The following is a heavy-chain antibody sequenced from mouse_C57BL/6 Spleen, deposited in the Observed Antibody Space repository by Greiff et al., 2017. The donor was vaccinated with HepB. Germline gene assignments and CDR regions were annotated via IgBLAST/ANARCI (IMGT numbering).Heavy chain of an antibody. CDR2: INPGSGGT. D-gene: IGHD1-1*01. CDR3: ARGDLLRRYFDV. Sequence: QVQLQQSGAELVRPGTSVKVSCKASGYAFTNYLIEWVKQRPGQGLEWIGVINPGSGGTNYNEKFKGKATLTADKSSSTAYMQLSSLTSEDSAVYFCARGDLLRRYFDVWGTGTTVTVSS. V-gene: IGHV1-54*01. CDR1: GYAFTNYL. J-gene: IGHJ1*03.